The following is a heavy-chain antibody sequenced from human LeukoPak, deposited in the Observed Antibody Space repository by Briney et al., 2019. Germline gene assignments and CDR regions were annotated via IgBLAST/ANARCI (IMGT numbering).Heavy chain of an antibody. CDR1: LFTVSCHY. V-gene: IGHV3-53*01. CDR3: ARSNYYDSRRFDS. CDR2: MYSGGST. D-gene: IGHD3-22*01. J-gene: IGHJ4*02. Sequence: GGSLRLSCAVSLFTVSCHYMSWVRQAPGRGLEWVSVMYSGGSTYYADSVKGRFTISRDNSKNTLYLQMHSLRAEDTAVYYCARSNYYDSRRFDSWGQGTLVTVSS.